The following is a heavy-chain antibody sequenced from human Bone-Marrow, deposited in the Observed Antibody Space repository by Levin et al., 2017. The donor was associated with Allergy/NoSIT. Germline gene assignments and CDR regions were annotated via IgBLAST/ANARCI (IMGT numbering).Heavy chain of an antibody. V-gene: IGHV1-2*02. J-gene: IGHJ3*02. Sequence: TGGSLRLSCKASGYTFTGYYMHWVRQAPGQGLEWMGWINPNSGGTNYAQKFQGRVTMTRDTSISTAYMELSRLRSDDTAVYYCARAPTGDGDYGLDAFDIWGQGTMVTVSS. D-gene: IGHD4-17*01. CDR2: INPNSGGT. CDR3: ARAPTGDGDYGLDAFDI. CDR1: GYTFTGYY.